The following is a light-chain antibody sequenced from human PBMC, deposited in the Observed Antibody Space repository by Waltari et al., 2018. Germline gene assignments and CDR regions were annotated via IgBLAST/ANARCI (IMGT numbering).Light chain of an antibody. J-gene: IGLJ2*01. V-gene: IGLV2-14*03. CDR3: SSQTLDGVVL. Sequence: QSALTQPAPVSGSPGQSITISCSGIHSAVAASDCVSWYQHHPGEAPQVIIYDVTNRPSGVSDRFSASKSANRAFLTISGLQPDDEGDYYCSSQTLDGVVLFGGGTKLTVL. CDR2: DVT. CDR1: HSAVAASDC.